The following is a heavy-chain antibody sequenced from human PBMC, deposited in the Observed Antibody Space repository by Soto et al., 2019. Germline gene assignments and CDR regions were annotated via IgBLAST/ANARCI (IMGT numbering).Heavy chain of an antibody. J-gene: IGHJ4*02. Sequence: EVQLVDSGGGLVRTGGSLRLSCAASGFTVSSNYISWVRQAPGKGLEWVSVIYADGTTYYADSVKDRFTISRDNSKNTVSLPMRRLRAEDTAVYGCAVDIEVTGMGHYHFGYWGQGAVVTVSS. CDR1: GFTVSSNY. D-gene: IGHD2-15*01. V-gene: IGHV3-66*01. CDR3: AVDIEVTGMGHYHFGY. CDR2: IYADGTT.